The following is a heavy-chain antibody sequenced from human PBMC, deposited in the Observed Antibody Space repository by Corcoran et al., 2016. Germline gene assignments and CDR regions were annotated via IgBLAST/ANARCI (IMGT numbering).Heavy chain of an antibody. CDR3: ARGRSNYYGMDG. V-gene: IGHV1-46*01. CDR2: INPSGGST. CDR1: GYTFTSYY. Sequence: QVQLVQSGAEVKKPGASVKVSCKASGYTFTSYYMHWVRQAPGQGLEWMGIINPSGGSTSYAQKFQGRGTMTRDTSTSTVYMELSSLRSEDTVVYYCARGRSNYYGMDGWGQGTTVTVSS. J-gene: IGHJ6*02.